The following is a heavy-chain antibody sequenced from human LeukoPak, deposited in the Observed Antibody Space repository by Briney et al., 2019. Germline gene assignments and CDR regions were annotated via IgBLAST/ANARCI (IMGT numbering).Heavy chain of an antibody. CDR2: TYYKSKWYN. CDR3: ARDPSGGFRWYFDL. D-gene: IGHD2-15*01. J-gene: IGHJ2*01. V-gene: IGHV6-1*01. Sequence: SQTLSLTCGISGDSVSSSSATWNRFRQSPSRGLEWLGRTYYKSKWYNDYAVSVKSRITISPDTSRNQFSLQLSSVTPDDTAVYYCARDPSGGFRWYFDLWGRGTLVTVSS. CDR1: GDSVSSSSAT.